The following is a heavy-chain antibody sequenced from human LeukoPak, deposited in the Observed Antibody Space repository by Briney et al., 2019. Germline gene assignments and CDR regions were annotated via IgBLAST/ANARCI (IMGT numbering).Heavy chain of an antibody. CDR3: ARTYSNYSRCYYYYFMDV. CDR1: GGSFSGYY. CDR2: INHSGST. Sequence: SETLSLTCAVYGGSFSGYYWSWIRQPPGKGLEWIWEINHSGSTNYNPALVSGLTISVDTSKKQFSLMQSSATAADTAVYYCARTYSNYSRCYYYYFMDVWGKGTTVTVSS. V-gene: IGHV4-34*01. D-gene: IGHD4-11*01. J-gene: IGHJ6*03.